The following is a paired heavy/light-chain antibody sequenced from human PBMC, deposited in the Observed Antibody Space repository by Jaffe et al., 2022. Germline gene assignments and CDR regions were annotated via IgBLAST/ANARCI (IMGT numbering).Light chain of an antibody. Sequence: DIQMTQSPSSLSASVGDRVTITCRASQGISNSLAWYQQKPGKAPKLLLYAASRLESGVPSRFSGSGSGTDYTLTISSLQPEDFATYYCQQYYSTPQYTFGQGTKLEIK. V-gene: IGKV1-NL1*01. CDR3: QQYYSTPQYT. CDR2: AAS. J-gene: IGKJ2*01. CDR1: QGISNS.
Heavy chain of an antibody. J-gene: IGHJ4*02. D-gene: IGHD3-10*01. CDR2: IDWDDDK. CDR3: ARIRQYYGSGSYYNQRNHEVLDY. CDR1: GFSLSTSGMC. Sequence: QVTLRESGPALVKPTQTLTLTCTFSGFSLSTSGMCVSWVRQPPGKALEWLALIDWDDDKYYSTSLKTRLTISKDTSKNQVVLTMTNMDPVDTATYYCARIRQYYGSGSYYNQRNHEVLDYWGQGTLVTVSS. V-gene: IGHV2-70*20.